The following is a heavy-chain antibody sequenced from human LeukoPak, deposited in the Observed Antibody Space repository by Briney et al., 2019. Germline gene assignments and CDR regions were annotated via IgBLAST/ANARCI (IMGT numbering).Heavy chain of an antibody. CDR1: GFTFSSYA. V-gene: IGHV3-23*01. J-gene: IGHJ4*02. CDR3: AKFSGKQHKTYYYDSSGPRSGPYYFDY. D-gene: IGHD3-22*01. CDR2: ISGSGGST. Sequence: GGSLRLSCAASGFTFSSYAMSWVRQAPGRGLEWVSAISGSGGSTYYADSVKGRFTISRDNSKNTLYLQMNSLRAEDTAVYYCAKFSGKQHKTYYYDSSGPRSGPYYFDYWGQGTLVTVSS.